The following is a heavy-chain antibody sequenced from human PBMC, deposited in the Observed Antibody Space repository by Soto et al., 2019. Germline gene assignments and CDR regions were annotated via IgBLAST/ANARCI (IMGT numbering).Heavy chain of an antibody. V-gene: IGHV3-11*01. Sequence: GGSLRLSCAASGFTFSDYYMSWIRQAPGKGLEWVSYISSSGSTIYYADSVKGRFTISRDNAKNSLYLQMNSLRAEDTAVYYCARASYYDFWSGYYARYMDVWGKGTTVTVSS. CDR3: ARASYYDFWSGYYARYMDV. J-gene: IGHJ6*03. D-gene: IGHD3-3*01. CDR2: ISSSGSTI. CDR1: GFTFSDYY.